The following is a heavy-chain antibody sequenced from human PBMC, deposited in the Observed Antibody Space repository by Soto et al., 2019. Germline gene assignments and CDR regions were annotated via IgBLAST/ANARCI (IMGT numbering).Heavy chain of an antibody. CDR2: ISGSGGSP. CDR1: GFSFSTYT. J-gene: IGHJ5*02. Sequence: GGSLRLSSAASGFSFSTYTMSWVRRAPGKGLEWVSAISGSGGSPSYADSVQGRFTISRDTSKNQFSLKLSSVTAADTAVYYCARTEGILTIFGVVIGFDPWGQGTLVTVSS. CDR3: ARTEGILTIFGVVIGFDP. D-gene: IGHD3-3*01. V-gene: IGHV3-23*01.